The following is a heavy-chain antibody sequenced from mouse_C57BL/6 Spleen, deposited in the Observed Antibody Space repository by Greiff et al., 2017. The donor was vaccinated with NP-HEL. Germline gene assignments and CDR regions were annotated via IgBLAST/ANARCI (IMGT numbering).Heavy chain of an antibody. CDR2: INPNNGGT. V-gene: IGHV1-18*01. CDR1: GYTFTDYN. Sequence: VQLQQSGPELVKPGASVKIPCKASGYTFTDYNMDWVKQSHGKSLEWIGDINPNNGGTIYNQKFKGKATLTVDKSSSTAYMELRSLTSEDTAVYYCARVEGNYEYYFDYWGQGTTLTVSS. J-gene: IGHJ2*01. D-gene: IGHD2-1*01. CDR3: ARVEGNYEYYFDY.